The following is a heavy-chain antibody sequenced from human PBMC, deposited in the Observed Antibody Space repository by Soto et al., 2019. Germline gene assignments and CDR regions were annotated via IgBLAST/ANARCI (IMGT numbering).Heavy chain of an antibody. J-gene: IGHJ5*02. CDR3: TREGSSWGYTWFGP. Sequence: GASVKVSSKASRYTFTRYYMYWVRQAPGQGLEWMGWISAYNGNTNYAQNLQGWVTMTTDTSTSTAYMELRSMRSDDTAVYYYTREGSSWGYTWFGPWGQGTLVTGSS. V-gene: IGHV1-18*04. D-gene: IGHD6-13*01. CDR2: ISAYNGNT. CDR1: RYTFTRYY.